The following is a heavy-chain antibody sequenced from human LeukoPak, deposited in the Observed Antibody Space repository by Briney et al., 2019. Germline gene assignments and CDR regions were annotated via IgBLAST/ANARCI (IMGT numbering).Heavy chain of an antibody. J-gene: IGHJ4*02. Sequence: ASVTVSCTASVYTFTGYYMHWVRQARGQGREWMGWINPNSVGTNYAQKCQGRVTITRDTSISTAYMELSRLRSDDTAVYYCARMRARAAPFDYWGQGTLVTVSS. D-gene: IGHD2-15*01. V-gene: IGHV1-2*02. CDR3: ARMRARAAPFDY. CDR1: VYTFTGYY. CDR2: INPNSVGT.